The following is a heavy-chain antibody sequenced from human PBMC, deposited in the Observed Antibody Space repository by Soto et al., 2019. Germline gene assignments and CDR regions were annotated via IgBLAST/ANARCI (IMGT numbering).Heavy chain of an antibody. D-gene: IGHD3-10*01. V-gene: IGHV5-51*01. CDR3: AGGGVRGVITRTRDYYGMDV. Sequence: PGESLKISCKGSGCSFTSYWIGWVRQMPGKGLEWMGIIYPGDSDTRYSPSFQGQVTISADKSISTAYLQWSSLKASDTAMYYCAGGGVRGVITRTRDYYGMDVWGQGTTVTVS. J-gene: IGHJ6*02. CDR2: IYPGDSDT. CDR1: GCSFTSYW.